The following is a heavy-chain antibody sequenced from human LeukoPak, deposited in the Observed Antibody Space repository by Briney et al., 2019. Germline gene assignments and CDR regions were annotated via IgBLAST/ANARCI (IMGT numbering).Heavy chain of an antibody. J-gene: IGHJ4*02. D-gene: IGHD3-10*02. CDR2: IDNDGINT. Sequence: GGSLRLSCAASGFTFSNYWMHWGRQAPGKGLVWVSRIDNDGINTNYADSVKGRFTISRDNAQNSLYLHMHSLRVEDTAVYYCARDPYVSNFDYWGQGTLVTVSS. CDR1: GFTFSNYW. V-gene: IGHV3-74*01. CDR3: ARDPYVSNFDY.